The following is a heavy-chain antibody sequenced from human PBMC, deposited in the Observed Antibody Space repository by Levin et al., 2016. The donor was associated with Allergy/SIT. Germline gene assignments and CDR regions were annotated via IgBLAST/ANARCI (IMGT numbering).Heavy chain of an antibody. CDR2: INIGNGNT. V-gene: IGHV1-3*04. CDR3: ARAYGPIRSADY. D-gene: IGHD4-17*01. J-gene: IGHJ4*02. Sequence: WVRQAPGQSLEWMGWINIGNGNTKYSQKFQGRITIARDTSIYTTYMQLDSLRSEDTAIYFCARAYGPIRSADYWGQGSLVTVSS.